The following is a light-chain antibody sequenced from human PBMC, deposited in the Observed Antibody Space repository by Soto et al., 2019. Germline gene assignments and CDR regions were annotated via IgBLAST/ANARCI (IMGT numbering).Light chain of an antibody. CDR2: GAS. V-gene: IGKV3-11*01. CDR1: QSVRSNF. J-gene: IGKJ1*01. Sequence: EIVLTQSPGTLYLSPGERATLSCSASQSVRSNFLAWYQQKPGQAPRLLIYGASNRATGIPARFSGSGSGTDFTLTISSLEPEDFAVYYCQQRSNWPPWTFGQGTKVDIK. CDR3: QQRSNWPPWT.